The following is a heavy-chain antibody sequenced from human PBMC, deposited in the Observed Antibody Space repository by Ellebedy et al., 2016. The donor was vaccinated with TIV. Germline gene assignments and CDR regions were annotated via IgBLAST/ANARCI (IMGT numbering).Heavy chain of an antibody. CDR2: ISSDGSDT. Sequence: PGRSLRLSCAASGFSISSHRMHWVRQAAGKGLVWVSHISSDGSDTSYADSVKGRFIISRDNAENTLDLQMSSLRAEDTALYYCARHSGGHGFDIWGQGTMVTVSP. D-gene: IGHD2-21*01. J-gene: IGHJ3*02. V-gene: IGHV3-74*01. CDR3: ARHSGGHGFDI. CDR1: GFSISSHR.